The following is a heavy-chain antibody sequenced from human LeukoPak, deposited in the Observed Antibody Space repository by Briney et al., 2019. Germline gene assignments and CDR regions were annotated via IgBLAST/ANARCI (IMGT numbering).Heavy chain of an antibody. D-gene: IGHD1-26*01. J-gene: IGHJ4*02. CDR2: INPSGGST. Sequence: GASVKVSCKASGYTFTSYYMRWVRQAPGQGLECMGIINPSGGSTSYAQKCQGRVTMTRDMSTSTVYMELSSLRSEDTAVYYCARDSGSYIDYWGQGTLVTVSS. V-gene: IGHV1-46*01. CDR1: GYTFTSYY. CDR3: ARDSGSYIDY.